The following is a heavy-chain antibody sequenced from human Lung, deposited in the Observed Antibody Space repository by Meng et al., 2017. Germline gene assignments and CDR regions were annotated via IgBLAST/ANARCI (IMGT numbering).Heavy chain of an antibody. J-gene: IGHJ2*01. CDR2: IYNSGST. V-gene: IGHV4-30-4*01. CDR1: GGSISSSNYY. Sequence: QVPLQESGPGLVKPSQTLSLTCTVSGGSISSSNYYWSRIRQPPGKGLEWSGHIYNSGSTYYNPSLKSRITISVDTSKNQFSLKLSSVTAADTAVYYCARGQKGYFDLWGRGTLVTVSS. CDR3: ARGQKGYFDL.